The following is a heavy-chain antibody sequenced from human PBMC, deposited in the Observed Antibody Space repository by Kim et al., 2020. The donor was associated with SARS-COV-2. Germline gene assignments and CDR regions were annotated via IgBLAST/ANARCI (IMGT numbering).Heavy chain of an antibody. V-gene: IGHV3-33*06. J-gene: IGHJ6*02. Sequence: WGSLRLSCAASGFTFSSYGMHWVRQAPGKGLEWVAVIWYDGSNKYYADSVKGRFTISRDNSKNTLYLQMNSLRAEDTAVYYCAKDPEYYDFWSGYLGNPGPENYYGMDVWGQGTTVTVSS. D-gene: IGHD3-3*01. CDR2: IWYDGSNK. CDR1: GFTFSSYG. CDR3: AKDPEYYDFWSGYLGNPGPENYYGMDV.